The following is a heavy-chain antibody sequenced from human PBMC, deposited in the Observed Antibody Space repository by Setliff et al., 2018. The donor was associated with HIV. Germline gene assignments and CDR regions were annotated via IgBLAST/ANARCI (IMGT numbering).Heavy chain of an antibody. D-gene: IGHD3-10*01. CDR1: GGSLRTFH. CDR2: IYDVVVT. CDR3: AKRRGSGTLYDAFDP. Sequence: PSETLSLTCTVSGGSLRTFHWTWLRQAPGKGLEWLGHIYDVVVTSYNPSLKNRVTISLDASQTRCSLTLASVTATDTAVYFCAKRRGSGTLYDAFDPWGQGILVTV. J-gene: IGHJ5*02. V-gene: IGHV4-59*08.